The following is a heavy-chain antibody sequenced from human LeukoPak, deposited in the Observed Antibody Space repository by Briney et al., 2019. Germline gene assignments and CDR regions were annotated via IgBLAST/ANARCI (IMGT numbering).Heavy chain of an antibody. CDR1: GYTFTGNY. V-gene: IGHV1-2*02. CDR2: INPNSGGT. J-gene: IGHJ4*02. D-gene: IGHD6-19*01. Sequence: ASVKVSCKASGYTFTGNYMHWVRQAPGQGLEWMGWINPNSGGTNYAQKFQGRVTMTRDTSISTAYMELSRLRSDDTAVYYCAKQQWHGSGEFDYWGQGTLVTVSS. CDR3: AKQQWHGSGEFDY.